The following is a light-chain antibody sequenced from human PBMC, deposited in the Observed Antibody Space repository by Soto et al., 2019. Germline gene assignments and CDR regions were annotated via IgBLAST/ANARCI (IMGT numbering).Light chain of an antibody. CDR1: QSVGNN. CDR3: QQYGDWPLT. V-gene: IGKV3-15*01. J-gene: IGKJ4*01. Sequence: IVVTQSPATLSVSPGERATLSCRASQSVGNNFAWYQQKPGQAPRLLIFATSTRATGVPARFSGSGSGTEFTLTISSLQSEDFAVYYCQQYGDWPLTVGGGAKVEIE. CDR2: ATS.